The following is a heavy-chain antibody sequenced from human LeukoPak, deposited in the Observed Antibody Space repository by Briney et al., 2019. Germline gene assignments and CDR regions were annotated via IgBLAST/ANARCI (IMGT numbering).Heavy chain of an antibody. CDR1: GGSISSSSYY. J-gene: IGHJ4*02. D-gene: IGHD6-13*01. Sequence: SETLSLTCTVSGGSISSSSYYWGWIRQPPGKGLEWIGNIYYSGSTYYNPSLKSRVTISEDTSENQFSLKLSSVTAADTAVYYCARRSSSWYSKIDSWGQGTLVTVSS. CDR2: IYYSGST. CDR3: ARRSSSWYSKIDS. V-gene: IGHV4-39*01.